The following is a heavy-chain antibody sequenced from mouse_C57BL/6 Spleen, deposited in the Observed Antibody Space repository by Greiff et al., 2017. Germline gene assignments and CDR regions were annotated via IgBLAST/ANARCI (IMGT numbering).Heavy chain of an antibody. D-gene: IGHD1-1*01. J-gene: IGHJ4*01. Sequence: EVHLVESGGGLVKPGGSLKLSCAATGFTFSDYGMHWVRQAPEKGLEWVAYISSGSSTIYYADTVKGRFTISRDNAKNTLFLQMTSLRSEDTAMYYCARPITTVVAGAKDYWGQGTSGTVSS. CDR2: ISSGSSTI. CDR1: GFTFSDYG. CDR3: ARPITTVVAGAKDY. V-gene: IGHV5-17*01.